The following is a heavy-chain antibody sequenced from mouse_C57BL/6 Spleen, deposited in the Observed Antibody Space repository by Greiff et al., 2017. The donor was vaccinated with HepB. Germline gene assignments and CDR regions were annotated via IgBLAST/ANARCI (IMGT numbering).Heavy chain of an antibody. CDR1: GFTFSSYG. Sequence: EVMLVESGGDLVKPGGSLKLSCAASGFTFSSYGMSWVRQTPDKRLEWVATISSGGSYTYYPDSVKGRFTISRDNAKNTLYLQMSSLKSEDTAMYYCAREGPITTVVFDVWGTGTTVTVSS. D-gene: IGHD1-1*01. CDR3: AREGPITTVVFDV. V-gene: IGHV5-6*02. CDR2: ISSGGSYT. J-gene: IGHJ1*03.